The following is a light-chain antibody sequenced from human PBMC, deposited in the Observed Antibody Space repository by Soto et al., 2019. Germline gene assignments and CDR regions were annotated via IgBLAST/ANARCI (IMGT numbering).Light chain of an antibody. Sequence: ETVLTQSPGTLSLSPGERATLSCRASQSVSSSYLAWYQQKPGQTPRLLIYGASSRATGIPDRFNGSGSGTDFTLTISRLEPEDFAVYYCQQYSSSLMYTFGQGTKLEIK. V-gene: IGKV3-20*01. CDR1: QSVSSSY. J-gene: IGKJ2*01. CDR3: QQYSSSLMYT. CDR2: GAS.